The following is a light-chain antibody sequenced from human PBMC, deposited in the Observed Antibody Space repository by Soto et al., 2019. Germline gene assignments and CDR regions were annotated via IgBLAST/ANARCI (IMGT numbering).Light chain of an antibody. Sequence: DIQITQSPSTLSASVGDTVTITCRASQSISTRLAWYQQKAGTAPKVLIYDASRLESGVPSRISGSGSGTEFTLTISRLQPDDFASYYCQQYDSYSWTFGQGTKVDIK. CDR2: DAS. J-gene: IGKJ1*01. CDR3: QQYDSYSWT. CDR1: QSISTR. V-gene: IGKV1-5*01.